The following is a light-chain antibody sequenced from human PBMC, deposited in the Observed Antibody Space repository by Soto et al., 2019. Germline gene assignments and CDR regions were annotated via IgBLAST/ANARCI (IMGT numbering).Light chain of an antibody. CDR1: SSDIGGYNS. CDR2: DVS. V-gene: IGLV2-14*01. CDR3: SSYASTTSRV. J-gene: IGLJ2*01. Sequence: QSALPQPASVTGSPGQSITISCTGTSSDIGGYNSVSWYQQHPDKAPQLLIYDVSYRPSGISSRFSGSKSGATASLTISGPQAEDEADYYCSSYASTTSRVFGGGTKVTVL.